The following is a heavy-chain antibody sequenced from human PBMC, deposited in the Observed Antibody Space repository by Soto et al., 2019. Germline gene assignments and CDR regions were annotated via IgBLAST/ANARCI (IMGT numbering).Heavy chain of an antibody. Sequence: SQTLSLTCAISGDSVSSNSAACNWVRQSPSRALEWLRRTYYRSNWYNDYAVSVKSRITINPDTSKNQFSLQLNSVTPEGTAVYYCARWLYDYYYYGMDVWGQGTTVTVSS. D-gene: IGHD6-19*01. J-gene: IGHJ6*02. V-gene: IGHV6-1*01. CDR3: ARWLYDYYYYGMDV. CDR1: GDSVSSNSAA. CDR2: TYYRSNWYN.